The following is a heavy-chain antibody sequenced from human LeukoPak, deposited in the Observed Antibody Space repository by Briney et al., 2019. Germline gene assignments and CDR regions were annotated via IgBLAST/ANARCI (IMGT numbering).Heavy chain of an antibody. CDR2: ITHSVGT. Sequence: PSETLSLTRAVYGGSSSGYYWSCISQPPRRRLEWIGEITHSVGTNYKTPLKSRVTISVDTSTNQFSLKLSSVTAADTAVYYCARGWAVTYYSEASGANGGGPQYTNWFDPWGQGTLVTVSS. CDR1: GGSSSGYY. J-gene: IGHJ5*02. V-gene: IGHV4-34*01. D-gene: IGHD4-11*01. CDR3: ARGWAVTYYSEASGANGGGPQYTNWFDP.